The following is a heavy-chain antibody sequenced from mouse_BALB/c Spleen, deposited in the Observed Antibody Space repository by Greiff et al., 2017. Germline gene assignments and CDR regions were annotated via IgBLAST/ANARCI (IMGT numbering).Heavy chain of an antibody. CDR3: NGLPWYFDV. V-gene: IGHV14-4*02. CDR1: GFNIKDTY. Sequence: EVQLQQSGAELVKPGASVKLSCTASGFNIKDTYMHWVKQRPEQGLEWIGWIDPENGDTEYAPKFQGKATMTADTSSNTAYLQLSSLTSEDTAVYYCNGLPWYFDVWGAGTTVTVSS. J-gene: IGHJ1*01. CDR2: IDPENGDT.